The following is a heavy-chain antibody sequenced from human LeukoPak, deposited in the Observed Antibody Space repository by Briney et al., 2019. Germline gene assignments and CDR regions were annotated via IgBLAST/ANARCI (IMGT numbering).Heavy chain of an antibody. CDR2: IYYSGST. CDR1: GGSISSGDSY. Sequence: SETLSLTCTVSGGSISSGDSYWRWLRQPPGKGLEWIGYIYYSGSTYYNPSLKSRVTISVDTSKNQFSLKLSSVTAADTAVYYCARDRYCSSTSCYRDGDAFDIWGQGTMVTVSS. V-gene: IGHV4-30-4*08. D-gene: IGHD2-2*01. CDR3: ARDRYCSSTSCYRDGDAFDI. J-gene: IGHJ3*02.